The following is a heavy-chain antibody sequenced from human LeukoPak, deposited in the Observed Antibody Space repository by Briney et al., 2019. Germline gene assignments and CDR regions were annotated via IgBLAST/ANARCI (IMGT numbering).Heavy chain of an antibody. D-gene: IGHD3-9*01. V-gene: IGHV3-15*01. CDR3: AKDYYDILTGYYGGVGGYFDY. CDR1: GFTFSNAW. CDR2: IKSKTDGGTT. Sequence: PGGSLRLSCAASGFTFSNAWMSWVRQAPGKGLEWVGRIKSKTDGGTTDYAAPVKGRFTISRDDSKNTLYLQMNSLRAEDTAVYYCAKDYYDILTGYYGGVGGYFDYWGQGTLVTVSS. J-gene: IGHJ4*02.